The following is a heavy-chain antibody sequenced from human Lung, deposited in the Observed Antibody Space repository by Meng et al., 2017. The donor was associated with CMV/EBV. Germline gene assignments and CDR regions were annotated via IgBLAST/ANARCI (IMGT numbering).Heavy chain of an antibody. Sequence: GGSXRLXCAASGFXFSRYGMDWVRQGPGKGLEWVTFIENDGSSKYYADSVKGRFTISRDNFKNTVHLQINSLRSEDTAVYYCVGSEEFYHFRSGWEWYYHYGMDVWXPGTXVTVSS. V-gene: IGHV3-30*02. J-gene: IGHJ6*02. CDR1: GFXFSRYG. CDR2: IENDGSSK. D-gene: IGHD3-3*01. CDR3: VGSEEFYHFRSGWEWYYHYGMDV.